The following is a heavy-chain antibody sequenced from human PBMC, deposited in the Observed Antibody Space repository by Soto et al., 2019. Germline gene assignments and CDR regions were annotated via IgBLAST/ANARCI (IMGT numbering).Heavy chain of an antibody. D-gene: IGHD6-13*01. Sequence: GGSLRLSCAASGFTFSSYSMNWVRQAPGKGLEWVSSISSSSSYIYYADSVKGRFTISRDNAKNSLYLQMNSLRAEDTAVYYCARDLGHGSSWSPNWLDPWGQGTLVTSPQ. J-gene: IGHJ5*02. CDR1: GFTFSSYS. V-gene: IGHV3-21*01. CDR3: ARDLGHGSSWSPNWLDP. CDR2: ISSSSSYI.